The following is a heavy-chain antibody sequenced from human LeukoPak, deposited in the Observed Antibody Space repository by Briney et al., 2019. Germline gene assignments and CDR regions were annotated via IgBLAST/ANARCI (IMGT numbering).Heavy chain of an antibody. Sequence: SETLSLTCAVSGGSINSGGYSWSWIRQPPGKGLQWIACIYYSGSTFYTPSLRSRLTISVDTSKNQFSLRLSSVTAADTAVYYCARAAKGRRGYNAFDLWGQGTMVTVSS. CDR2: IYYSGST. D-gene: IGHD6-13*01. J-gene: IGHJ3*01. CDR1: GGSINSGGYS. CDR3: ARAAKGRRGYNAFDL. V-gene: IGHV4-30-4*07.